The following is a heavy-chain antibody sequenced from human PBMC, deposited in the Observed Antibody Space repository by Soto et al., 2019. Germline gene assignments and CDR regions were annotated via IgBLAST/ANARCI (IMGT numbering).Heavy chain of an antibody. Sequence: ASVKVSRKASGYTLTGYYMHWVRQAPGQGLEWMGWINSNSGGTNYAQKFQGRVTMTRDTSISTAYMELSRLRSDDTAVYYCARGVPYYDFWSGYYSPFYYYYDYGMDVWGQGTTVTVS. J-gene: IGHJ6*02. CDR1: GYTLTGYY. D-gene: IGHD3-3*01. CDR2: INSNSGGT. CDR3: ARGVPYYDFWSGYYSPFYYYYDYGMDV. V-gene: IGHV1-2*02.